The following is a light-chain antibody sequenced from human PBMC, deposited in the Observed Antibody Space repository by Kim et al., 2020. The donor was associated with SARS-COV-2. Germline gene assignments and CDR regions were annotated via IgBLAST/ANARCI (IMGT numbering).Light chain of an antibody. Sequence: DIQMTQSPSSLSASVGDRVTITCQASQDISNYLNWYQQKPGKAPKLLIYDASNLETGVPSRFSGSGSGTDFTFTISSLQPEDIATYYCQPLGNLPLPFGGGTKVDIK. CDR2: DAS. CDR1: QDISNY. J-gene: IGKJ4*01. CDR3: QPLGNLPLP. V-gene: IGKV1-33*01.